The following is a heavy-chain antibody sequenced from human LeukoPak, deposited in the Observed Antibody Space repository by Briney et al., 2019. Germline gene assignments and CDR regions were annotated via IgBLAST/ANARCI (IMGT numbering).Heavy chain of an antibody. CDR1: GLTFSSYA. V-gene: IGHV3-66*04. Sequence: GGSLRLSCAASGLTFSSYAMSWVRQAPGKGLEWVSVIYSGGSTYYADSVKGRFTISRDNSKNTLYLQMNSLRAEDTAVYYCARQRWLQFFDYWGQGTLVTVSS. J-gene: IGHJ4*02. CDR3: ARQRWLQFFDY. CDR2: IYSGGST. D-gene: IGHD5-24*01.